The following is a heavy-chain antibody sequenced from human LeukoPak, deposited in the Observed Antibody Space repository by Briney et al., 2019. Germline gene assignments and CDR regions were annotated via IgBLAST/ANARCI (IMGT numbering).Heavy chain of an antibody. J-gene: IGHJ5*02. D-gene: IGHD3-22*01. V-gene: IGHV1-8*01. CDR1: GYTFTSYD. CDR2: MNPNSGNT. CDR3: ARGRSTPMYYYDSSGHNWFDP. Sequence: GASVKVSCKASGYTFTSYDINWVRRATGQGLEWMGWMNPNSGNTGYAQKFQGRVTMTRNTSISTAYMELSSLRSEDTAVYYCARGRSTPMYYYDSSGHNWFDPWGQGTLVTVSS.